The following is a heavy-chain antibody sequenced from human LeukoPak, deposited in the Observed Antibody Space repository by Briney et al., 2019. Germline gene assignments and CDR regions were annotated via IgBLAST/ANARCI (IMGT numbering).Heavy chain of an antibody. Sequence: ASVKVSCKASGGTFSSYAISWVRQAPGQGLEWMGGIIPIFGTANYAQKFQGRVTITADESTSTAYMELSSLRSEDTAVYYCARPGGYCSSTSCYRGLLDYWGQGTLVTVSS. CDR1: GGTFSSYA. CDR2: IIPIFGTA. V-gene: IGHV1-69*13. CDR3: ARPGGYCSSTSCYRGLLDY. D-gene: IGHD2-2*02. J-gene: IGHJ4*02.